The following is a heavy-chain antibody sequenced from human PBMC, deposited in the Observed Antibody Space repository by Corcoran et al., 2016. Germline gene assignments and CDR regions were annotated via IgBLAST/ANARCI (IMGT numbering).Heavy chain of an antibody. V-gene: IGHV3-33*01. D-gene: IGHD2-21*01. J-gene: IGHJ4*02. Sequence: QVQLVESGGGVVQPGRSLRLSCAASGFTFSSCGMHWVRQAPGKGLEWVAVIWYDGSNKYYADSVKGRFTISRDNSKNTVYLQMNSLRAEDTAVYCCARDRTYYSDYWGQGTLVTVSS. CDR2: IWYDGSNK. CDR3: ARDRTYYSDY. CDR1: GFTFSSCG.